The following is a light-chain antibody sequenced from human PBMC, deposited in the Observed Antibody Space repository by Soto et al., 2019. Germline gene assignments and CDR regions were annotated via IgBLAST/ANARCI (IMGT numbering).Light chain of an antibody. CDR1: QSVRSDY. J-gene: IGKJ4*01. V-gene: IGKV3-20*01. CDR2: GAS. Sequence: EIVLTQSPGTLSLSPGERATLSCRASQSVRSDYLAWYQQKPGQAPRLLIYGASNRATGIPDRFSGSGSGTDFTLTISSLQPEDFATYYCQQANSFPALTFGGGTKVDIK. CDR3: QQANSFPALT.